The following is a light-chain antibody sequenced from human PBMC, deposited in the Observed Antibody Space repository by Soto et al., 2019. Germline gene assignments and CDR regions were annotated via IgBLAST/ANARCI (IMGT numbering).Light chain of an antibody. CDR2: RAS. J-gene: IGKJ4*01. V-gene: IGKV1-5*03. Sequence: DIQMTQSPSTLSASVGDRVTITCRASRNIGSWLAWYQQKAGKAPNLLIYRASILETGVLSRFTGSASGTEFTLTISSLQPDDFATYYCQQHSNYPITFGGGTKVE. CDR1: RNIGSW. CDR3: QQHSNYPIT.